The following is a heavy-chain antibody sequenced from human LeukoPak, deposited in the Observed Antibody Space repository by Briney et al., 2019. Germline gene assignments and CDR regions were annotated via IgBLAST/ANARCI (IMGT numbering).Heavy chain of an antibody. CDR1: GYSISSGYY. CDR3: ARSGGWAAPLGY. J-gene: IGHJ4*02. CDR2: IYHSGST. D-gene: IGHD3-16*01. Sequence: SETLSLTCTVSGYSISSGYYWGWIRQPPGKGLEWIGSIYHSGSTYYNPSLQSRVTMSVDTSKNQFSLNLTSVTAADTAVYYCARSGGWAAPLGYWGQGTLVTVSS. V-gene: IGHV4-38-2*02.